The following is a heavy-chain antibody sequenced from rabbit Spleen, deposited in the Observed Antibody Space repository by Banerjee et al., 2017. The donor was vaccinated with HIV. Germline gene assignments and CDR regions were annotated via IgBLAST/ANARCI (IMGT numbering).Heavy chain of an antibody. V-gene: IGHV1S45*01. J-gene: IGHJ6*01. CDR2: IDAGSSAFT. CDR1: GVSFSISSY. CDR3: ARDTSSSFSSYGMDL. D-gene: IGHD1-1*01. Sequence: QEQLEESGGDLVKPGASLTLTCTASGVSFSISSYMCWVRQAPGKGLEWIACIDAGSSAFTYFATWAKGRFTISKTSSTTVTLQMTRLTAADTATYFCARDTSSSFSSYGMDLWGQGTLVTVS.